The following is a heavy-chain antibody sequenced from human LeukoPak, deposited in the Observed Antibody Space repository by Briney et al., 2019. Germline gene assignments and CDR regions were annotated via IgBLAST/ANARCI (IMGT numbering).Heavy chain of an antibody. D-gene: IGHD3-22*01. V-gene: IGHV1-18*01. Sequence: GASVKVSCKASGYTFTSYGISWVRQAPGQGLEWMGWISAYNGNTNYAQKLQGRVTMTTDTSTSTAYMELRSLRSVDTAVYYCARDYYDSSGDLLDYWGQGTLVTVSS. J-gene: IGHJ4*02. CDR3: ARDYYDSSGDLLDY. CDR2: ISAYNGNT. CDR1: GYTFTSYG.